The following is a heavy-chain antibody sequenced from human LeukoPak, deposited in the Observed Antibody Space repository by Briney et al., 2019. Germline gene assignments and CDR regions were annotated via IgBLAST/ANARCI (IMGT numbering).Heavy chain of an antibody. CDR3: ARGDLWLGH. CDR2: IKSDGSEE. V-gene: IGHV3-7*01. CDR1: GFIFSSYW. D-gene: IGHD3-10*01. J-gene: IGHJ4*02. Sequence: GGSLRLSCATSGFIFSSYWMCWVRQAPGKGLEWVANIKSDGSEEYYGDPVKGRFTISRDNAKNSLYLQMNSLRVEDTAVYYCARGDLWLGHWGQGSLVTVSS.